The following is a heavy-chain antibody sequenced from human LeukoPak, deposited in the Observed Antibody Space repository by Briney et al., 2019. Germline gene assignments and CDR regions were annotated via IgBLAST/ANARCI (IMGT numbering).Heavy chain of an antibody. CDR3: ARIDRGGTYYFDY. J-gene: IGHJ4*02. V-gene: IGHV4-38-2*02. CDR1: GYSISSGYY. D-gene: IGHD3-16*01. CDR2: IYHSGST. Sequence: SETLSLTCTVSGYSISSGYYWGWIRQPPGKGLEWIGSIYHSGSTYYNPSLKSRVTISVDTSKNQFSLKLSSVTAADTAVYYCARIDRGGTYYFDYWGQGTLVTVSS.